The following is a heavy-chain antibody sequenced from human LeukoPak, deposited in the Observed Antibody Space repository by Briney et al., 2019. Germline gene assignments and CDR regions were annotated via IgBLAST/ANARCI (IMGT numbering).Heavy chain of an antibody. CDR1: GFTFSSYA. CDR2: ISGSGGST. Sequence: GGSLRLSCAASGFTFSSYAMSWVRQAPGKGLEWVSAISGSGGSTYYADSVKGRFTISRDSSKNTLSLQMNSLRAEDTAVYHCARSRDGNNYVDYYFDYWGQGTLVTVSS. D-gene: IGHD5-24*01. V-gene: IGHV3-23*01. CDR3: ARSRDGNNYVDYYFDY. J-gene: IGHJ4*02.